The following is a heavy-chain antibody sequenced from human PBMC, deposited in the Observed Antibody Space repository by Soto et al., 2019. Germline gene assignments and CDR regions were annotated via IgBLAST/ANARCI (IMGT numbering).Heavy chain of an antibody. CDR3: ARDQARRTTQYYYGMDV. Sequence: SLRLSCAVSGFTFSSYWMSWVREAPGKGLEWVANIKQDGSEKYYVDSVKCRFTISRDNAKNSLYLQMNSLSAEDTAVYYCARDQARRTTQYYYGMDVWGQGTKVTVS. D-gene: IGHD1-1*01. CDR1: GFTFSSYW. V-gene: IGHV3-7*03. CDR2: IKQDGSEK. J-gene: IGHJ6*02.